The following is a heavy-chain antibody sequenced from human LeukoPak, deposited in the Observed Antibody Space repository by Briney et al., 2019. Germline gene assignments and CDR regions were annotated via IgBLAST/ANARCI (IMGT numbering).Heavy chain of an antibody. J-gene: IGHJ4*02. D-gene: IGHD3-9*01. Sequence: SETLSLTCAVYGGSITGYYWSWIRQTPGRGLEWVGEIHYTGATSYNPSLKSRATISTDTSKNQLSLRLSSVTAADTAVYYCARGNILTGYCFDFWGQGALVTVSS. CDR3: ARGNILTGYCFDF. CDR1: GGSITGYY. CDR2: IHYTGAT. V-gene: IGHV4-34*01.